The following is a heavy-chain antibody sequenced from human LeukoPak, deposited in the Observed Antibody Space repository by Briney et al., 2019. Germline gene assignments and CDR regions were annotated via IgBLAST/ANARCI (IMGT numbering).Heavy chain of an antibody. J-gene: IGHJ4*02. CDR3: ARDGPDYDFWSGYYTGFDY. V-gene: IGHV1-69*05. Sequence: SVKVSCKASGGTFSSYAISWVRQAPGQGLEWMGGIIPIFGTANYAQKFQGRVTITTDESTSTAYMELSSLRSEDMAVYYCARDGPDYDFWSGYYTGFDYWGQGTLVTVSS. CDR2: IIPIFGTA. D-gene: IGHD3-3*01. CDR1: GGTFSSYA.